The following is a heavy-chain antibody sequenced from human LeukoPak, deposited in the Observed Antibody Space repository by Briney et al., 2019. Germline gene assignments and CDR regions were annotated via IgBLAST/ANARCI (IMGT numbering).Heavy chain of an antibody. CDR2: ISYDGSNK. CDR3: ARDHEQWLVLGDAFDI. D-gene: IGHD6-19*01. CDR1: GFTFSSSA. J-gene: IGHJ3*02. Sequence: GSLRLSCAASGFTFSSSAMHWVRQAPGKGLEWVTIISYDGSNKYYADSVKGRFTISRDNSKNTLYLQMNSLRAEDTAVYYCARDHEQWLVLGDAFDIWGQGTMVTVSS. V-gene: IGHV3-30-3*01.